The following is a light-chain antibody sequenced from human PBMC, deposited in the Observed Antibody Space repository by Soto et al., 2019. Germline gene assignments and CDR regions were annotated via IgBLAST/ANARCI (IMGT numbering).Light chain of an antibody. CDR3: QQYDNLPLT. Sequence: IQVTPTPSALTTYLLDRVHINCQASQGISNYLNWYQQRPGKAPKLLIYDASTLETGVPSRFSGGGSGTDFTFTISSLQPEDIGRYYCQQYDNLPLTFAGGTKVDI. CDR1: QGISNY. J-gene: IGKJ4*01. CDR2: DAS. V-gene: IGKV1-33*01.